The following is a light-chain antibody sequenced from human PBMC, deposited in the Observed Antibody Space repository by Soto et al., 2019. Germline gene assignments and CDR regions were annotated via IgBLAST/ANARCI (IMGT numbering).Light chain of an antibody. Sequence: QSVLTQPPSASGTPGQRVTISCSGSSSNIGSETVNWYQQVPGTAPKLLIYANIQRPSGVPDRFSVSKSGTSASLAIGGLQSEDEAAYYCAAWDDSLKGWVFGGGTKLTVL. CDR3: AAWDDSLKGWV. CDR2: ANI. CDR1: SSNIGSET. J-gene: IGLJ3*02. V-gene: IGLV1-44*01.